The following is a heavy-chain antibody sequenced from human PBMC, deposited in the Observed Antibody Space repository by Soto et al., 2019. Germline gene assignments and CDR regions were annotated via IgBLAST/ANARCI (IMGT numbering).Heavy chain of an antibody. CDR1: GGSVSSGPYY. CDR2: IYYSGNT. J-gene: IGHJ4*02. Sequence: SETLSLTCTASGGSVSSGPYYWSWIRQPPGKGLEWIGYIYYSGNTNYNPTLKSRVTISVDTSKNQFSLKLSSVTAADTAVYYCARGGRHDDSSGYGSLGYCGQGTLVTVSS. V-gene: IGHV4-61*01. D-gene: IGHD3-22*01. CDR3: ARGGRHDDSSGYGSLGY.